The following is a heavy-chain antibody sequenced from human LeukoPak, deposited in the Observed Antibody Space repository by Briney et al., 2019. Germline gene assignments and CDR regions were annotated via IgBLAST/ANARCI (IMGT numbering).Heavy chain of an antibody. CDR3: ARTPVATYFDY. CDR1: GGSISSSSYY. CDR2: IFHSGST. J-gene: IGHJ4*02. D-gene: IGHD5-12*01. V-gene: IGHV4-61*01. Sequence: KPSETLSLTCTVSGGSISSSSYYWSWIRQPPGKGLEWIGYIFHSGSTYYNPSLKSRVTISGDTSKNQFSLKLTSVTAADTAVYYCARTPVATYFDYWGQGTLVTVSS.